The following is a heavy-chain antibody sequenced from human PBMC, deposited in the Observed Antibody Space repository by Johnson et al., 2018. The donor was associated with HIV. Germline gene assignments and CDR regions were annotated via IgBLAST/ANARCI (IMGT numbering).Heavy chain of an antibody. J-gene: IGHJ3*02. CDR2: IKSKTDGGTT. CDR3: AKAEWYSSGWYPFNAFDI. Sequence: VQLVESGGGLVKPGGSLRLSCAASGFTFSNAWMSWVRQAPGKGLEWVGRIKSKTDGGTTDYAAPVKGRFTISRDDSKNTLYLQMNSLRAEDTAVYYCAKAEWYSSGWYPFNAFDIWGQGTMVSVSS. CDR1: GFTFSNAW. D-gene: IGHD6-19*01. V-gene: IGHV3-15*01.